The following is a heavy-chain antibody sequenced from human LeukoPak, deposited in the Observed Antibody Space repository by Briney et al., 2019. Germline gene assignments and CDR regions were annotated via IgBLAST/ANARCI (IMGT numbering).Heavy chain of an antibody. V-gene: IGHV3-30*02. CDR2: IRYDGSNK. D-gene: IGHD6-6*01. CDR3: AKVRTLSSSSAWFDP. J-gene: IGHJ5*02. CDR1: GFTFSSYG. Sequence: GGSLRLSCAASGFTFSSYGMHWVRQAPGKGLEWVAFIRYDGSNKYYADSVKGRFTISRDNSKNTLYLQMNSLRAEDTAVYYCAKVRTLSSSSAWFDPWGQGTLVTASS.